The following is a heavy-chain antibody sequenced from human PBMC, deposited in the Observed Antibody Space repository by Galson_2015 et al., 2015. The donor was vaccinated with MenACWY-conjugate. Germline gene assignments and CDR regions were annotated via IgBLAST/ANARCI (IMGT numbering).Heavy chain of an antibody. CDR2: ISGSGGST. CDR3: AKGYYDSSGYYYDYYFDY. Sequence: SLRLSCAASGFTFSSYAMSWVRQAPGKGLEWVSAISGSGGSTYYADSVKGRFTISRDNSKNTLYLQMNSLRAEDTAVYYCAKGYYDSSGYYYDYYFDYWGQGTLVTVSS. D-gene: IGHD3-22*01. J-gene: IGHJ4*02. V-gene: IGHV3-23*01. CDR1: GFTFSSYA.